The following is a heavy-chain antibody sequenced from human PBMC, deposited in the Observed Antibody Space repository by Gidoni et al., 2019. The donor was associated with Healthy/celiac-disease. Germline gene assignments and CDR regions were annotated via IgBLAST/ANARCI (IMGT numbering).Heavy chain of an antibody. D-gene: IGHD1-26*01. J-gene: IGHJ6*02. Sequence: QVQLVESGGGVVQPGRSLRLSCSASGFTFSSHAMHWVRQAPGKGLAWVEVISDDGSNKYYADSVKGRFTISRDNSKNTLYLQMNSLRAEDTAVYYCARASGSYGYYYYGMDVWGQGTTVTVSS. CDR1: GFTFSSHA. CDR3: ARASGSYGYYYYGMDV. CDR2: ISDDGSNK. V-gene: IGHV3-30-3*01.